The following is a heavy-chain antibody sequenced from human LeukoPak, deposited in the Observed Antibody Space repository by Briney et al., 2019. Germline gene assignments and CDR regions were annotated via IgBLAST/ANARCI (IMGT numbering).Heavy chain of an antibody. CDR1: GFTFSSYG. J-gene: IGHJ1*01. CDR3: AKDAPGYSYAPGG. CDR2: ISYDGSNK. V-gene: IGHV3-30*18. Sequence: GGSLRLSCAASGFTFSSYGMHWVRQAPGKGLEWVAVISYDGSNKYYADSVKGRSTISRDNSKNTLYLQMNSLRAEDTAVYYCAKDAPGYSYAPGGWGQGTLVTVSS. D-gene: IGHD5-18*01.